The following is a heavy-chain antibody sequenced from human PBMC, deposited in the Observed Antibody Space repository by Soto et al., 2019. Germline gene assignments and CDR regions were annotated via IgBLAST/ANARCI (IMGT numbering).Heavy chain of an antibody. CDR1: GGSISSYY. D-gene: IGHD2-8*01. Sequence: SETLSLTCTVSGGSISSYYWSWIRQPPGKGLEWIGHIYYSGSTNYNPSLKSRVTISVDTSKNQFSLKLSSVTAADTAVYYCASTIMVAFDIWGQGTMVTVSS. CDR2: IYYSGST. J-gene: IGHJ3*02. CDR3: ASTIMVAFDI. V-gene: IGHV4-59*01.